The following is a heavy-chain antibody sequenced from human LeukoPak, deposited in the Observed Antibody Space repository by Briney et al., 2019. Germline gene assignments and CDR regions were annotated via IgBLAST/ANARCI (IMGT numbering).Heavy chain of an antibody. V-gene: IGHV4-59*01. CDR3: ARDKSGVFDY. D-gene: IGHD3-3*01. Sequence: SETLSLTCTVSGGSISSYYWSWIRQPPGKGLEWIGYIYYSGSTNYNPSLKSRVTISVDTSKNQFSLKLSSVTAADTAVYYCARDKSGVFDYWGQGTLVTVPS. CDR1: GGSISSYY. CDR2: IYYSGST. J-gene: IGHJ4*02.